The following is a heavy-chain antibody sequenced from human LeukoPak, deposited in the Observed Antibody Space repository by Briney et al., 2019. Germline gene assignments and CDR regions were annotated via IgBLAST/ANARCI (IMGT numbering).Heavy chain of an antibody. V-gene: IGHV3-69-1*01. J-gene: IGHJ4*02. D-gene: IGHD3-3*01. CDR3: ARGGLTITMFGVTIIRNFDY. CDR1: GFTSGVYA. CDR2: FSGGGDS. Sequence: GGTLRLSCVASGFTSGVYAMSWVRQAPGKGLEWVSAFSGGGDSFYADSVKGRFTISRDNAKNSLYLQMNSLGAEDTAVYYCARGGLTITMFGVTIIRNFDYWGQGTLVTVSS.